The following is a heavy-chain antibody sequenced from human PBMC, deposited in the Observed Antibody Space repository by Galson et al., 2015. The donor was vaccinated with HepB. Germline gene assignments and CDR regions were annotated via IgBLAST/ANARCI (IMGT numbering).Heavy chain of an antibody. V-gene: IGHV3-30*18. D-gene: IGHD4-17*01. CDR3: AKDGKTTVNPYWYFDL. Sequence: SLRLSCAASGFTFSSYGMHWVRQAPGKGLEWVAVISYDGSNKYYADSVKGRFTISRDNSKNTLYLQMNSLRAEDTAVYYCAKDGKTTVNPYWYFDLWGRGTLVTVSS. CDR2: ISYDGSNK. J-gene: IGHJ2*01. CDR1: GFTFSSYG.